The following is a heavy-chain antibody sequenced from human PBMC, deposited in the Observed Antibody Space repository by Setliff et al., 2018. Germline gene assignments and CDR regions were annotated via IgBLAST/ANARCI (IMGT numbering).Heavy chain of an antibody. J-gene: IGHJ1*01. V-gene: IGHV3-43D*04. CDR1: GFTFDDYA. CDR3: AERLDGSGSHYSTLYH. CDR2: ISWDGAYT. D-gene: IGHD3-10*01. Sequence: PGGSLRLSCAASGFTFDDYAMHWVRQAPGKGLEWVSLISWDGAYTYYADSVRGRFTIFRDNPRNTLYLQMNSLSAEDTAVYYCAERLDGSGSHYSTLYHWGPGTLVTVSS.